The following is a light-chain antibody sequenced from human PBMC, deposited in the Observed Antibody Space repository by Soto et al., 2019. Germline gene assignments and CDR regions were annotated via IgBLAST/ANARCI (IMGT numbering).Light chain of an antibody. J-gene: IGKJ1*01. CDR3: QHYNSYSEA. CDR1: QTISSW. V-gene: IGKV1-5*03. Sequence: DIQMTQPPSTLSGSVGDRVTITCRGGQTISSWLAWYQQKPGKAPKLLIYKASTLKSGVPSRFSGSGSGTEFTLTISSLQPDDFATYYCQHYNSYSEAFGQGTKVDIK. CDR2: KAS.